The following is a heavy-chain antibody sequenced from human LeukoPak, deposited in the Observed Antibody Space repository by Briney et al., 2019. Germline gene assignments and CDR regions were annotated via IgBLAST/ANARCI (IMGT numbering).Heavy chain of an antibody. J-gene: IGHJ4*02. CDR1: GFTFSSYG. CDR3: ARDYCRSISCSDY. CDR2: IWSDGSTK. V-gene: IGHV3-33*01. Sequence: SGGSLRLSCAASGFTFSSYGMHWARQAPGKGLEWVAIIWSDGSTKYYADSLKGRFTISRDNSKNTLYLQMNSLRVEDTAVYYCARDYCRSISCSDYWGQGTLVTVSS. D-gene: IGHD2-2*01.